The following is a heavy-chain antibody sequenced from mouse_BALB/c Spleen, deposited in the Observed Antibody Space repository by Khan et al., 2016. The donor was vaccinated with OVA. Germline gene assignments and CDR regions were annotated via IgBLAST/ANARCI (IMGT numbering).Heavy chain of an antibody. CDR1: GFSLTNYG. CDR3: ARQPYYHYNIMDY. V-gene: IGHV2-6-1*01. Sequence: QVQLKQSGPGLVAPSQSLSITCTISGFSLTNYGVHWVRQPPGKGLEWLVVIWHDGSTTYNSALKSRLTISKDNSKSQVFLKMNSLQTDDKAMYFCARQPYYHYNIMDYWGQGTSVTVSS. D-gene: IGHD2-10*01. CDR2: IWHDGST. J-gene: IGHJ4*01.